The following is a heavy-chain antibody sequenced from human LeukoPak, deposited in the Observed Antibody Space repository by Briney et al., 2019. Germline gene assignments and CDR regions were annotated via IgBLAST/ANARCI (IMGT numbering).Heavy chain of an antibody. CDR2: INTNTGNP. D-gene: IGHD3-9*01. J-gene: IGHJ4*02. CDR1: GYTFTSYA. V-gene: IGHV7-4-1*02. CDR3: ARESPYFDWFPEGY. Sequence: ASVKVSCKASGYTFTSYAMNWVRQAPGQGLEWVGWINTNTGNPTYAQGFTGRFVFSLDTSVSTAYLQISSLKAEDTAVYYCARESPYFDWFPEGYWGQGTLVTVSS.